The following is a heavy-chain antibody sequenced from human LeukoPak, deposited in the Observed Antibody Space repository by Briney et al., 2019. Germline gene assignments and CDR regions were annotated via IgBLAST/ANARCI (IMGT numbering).Heavy chain of an antibody. CDR3: AKEGDIVVVVAATAPNWFDP. Sequence: GGSLRLYCAASGFTFSSYAMSWDRQAPGKGLEWVSAISGSGGSTYYADSVKGRFTISRDNSKTTLYLQMNSLRGDDTAVYYCAKEGDIVVVVAATAPNWFDPWGQGTLVTVSS. CDR1: GFTFSSYA. CDR2: ISGSGGST. J-gene: IGHJ5*02. V-gene: IGHV3-23*01. D-gene: IGHD2-15*01.